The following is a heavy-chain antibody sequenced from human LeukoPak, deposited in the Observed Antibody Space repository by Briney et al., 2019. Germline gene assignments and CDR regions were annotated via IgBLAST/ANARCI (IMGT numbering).Heavy chain of an antibody. CDR2: IIPIFGTA. J-gene: IGHJ3*02. CDR1: GGTFSSYA. V-gene: IGHV1-69*13. CDR3: ARDPRVGATTGAFDI. D-gene: IGHD1-26*01. Sequence: SVKVSCKASGGTFSSYAISWVRQAPGQGLEWMGGIIPIFGTANYAQKFQGRVTITADESTSTAYMELSSLRSEDTAVYYCARDPRVGATTGAFDIWGQGAMVTVSS.